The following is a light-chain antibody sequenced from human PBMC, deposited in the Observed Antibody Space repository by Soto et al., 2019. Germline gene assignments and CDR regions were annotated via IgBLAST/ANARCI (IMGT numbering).Light chain of an antibody. CDR2: DAS. CDR1: QDISNY. CDR3: QQYDNLPAT. V-gene: IGKV1-33*01. Sequence: DIQMTQSPSSLSASVGDRVTITCQASQDISNYLNWYQQKPGKAPKLLIYDASNLETGVPSRFSGSGFGTDFTFNISSLQPEDIATYYCQQYDNLPATFGQGTKLEIK. J-gene: IGKJ2*01.